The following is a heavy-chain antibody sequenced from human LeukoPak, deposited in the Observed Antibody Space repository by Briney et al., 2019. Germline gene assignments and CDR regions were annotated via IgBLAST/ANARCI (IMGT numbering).Heavy chain of an antibody. CDR2: IIPILGIA. J-gene: IGHJ1*01. CDR3: ARDRSSGYYHAEYFQH. V-gene: IGHV1-69*04. CDR1: GGTFSSYA. D-gene: IGHD3-22*01. Sequence: SVKVSCKASGGTFSSYAISWVRQAPGQGLEWMGRIIPILGIANYAQKFQGRVTITADKSTSTAYMELSSLRSEDTAVYYCARDRSSGYYHAEYFQHWGQGTLVTVSS.